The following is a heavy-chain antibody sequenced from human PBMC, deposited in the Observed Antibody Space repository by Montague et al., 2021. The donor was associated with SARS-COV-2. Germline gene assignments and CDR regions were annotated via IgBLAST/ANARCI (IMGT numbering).Heavy chain of an antibody. V-gene: IGHV4-34*01. CDR1: GGSFSGYY. Sequence: SETLSLTCAVYGGSFSGYYWSWIRQPPGKGLEWIGEINHSGSTNYNPSLKSRVTISVDTSKDQFSLKLSSVTAADTAAYYCARVRYYGSGTSLGMDAWGQGTTVTVSS. CDR2: INHSGST. J-gene: IGHJ6*02. CDR3: ARVRYYGSGTSLGMDA. D-gene: IGHD3-10*01.